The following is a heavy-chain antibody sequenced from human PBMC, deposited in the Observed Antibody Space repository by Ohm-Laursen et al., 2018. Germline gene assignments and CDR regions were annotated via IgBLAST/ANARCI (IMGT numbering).Heavy chain of an antibody. CDR2: IWYDGSNK. Sequence: SLRLSCAASGFTFSSSGMHWVRQAPGKGLEWVAVIWYDGSNKYYADSVKGRFTISRDNAKNSLYLQMNSLRAEDTAVYYCARGGRVNGMDVWGQGTTVTVSS. J-gene: IGHJ6*02. CDR1: GFTFSSSG. D-gene: IGHD1-26*01. CDR3: ARGGRVNGMDV. V-gene: IGHV3-33*08.